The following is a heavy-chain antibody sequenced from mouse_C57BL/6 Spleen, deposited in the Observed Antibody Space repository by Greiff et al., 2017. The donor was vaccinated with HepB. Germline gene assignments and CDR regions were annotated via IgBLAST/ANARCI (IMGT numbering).Heavy chain of an antibody. CDR1: GYTFTSYW. J-gene: IGHJ2*01. Sequence: QVHVKQPGAELVKPGASVKLSCKASGYTFTSYWMQWVKQRPGQGLEWIGEIDPSDSYTNYNQKFKGKATLTVDTSSSTAYMQLSSLTSEDSAVYYCAITGPYFDYWGQGTTLTVSS. CDR3: AITGPYFDY. D-gene: IGHD4-1*01. CDR2: IDPSDSYT. V-gene: IGHV1-50*01.